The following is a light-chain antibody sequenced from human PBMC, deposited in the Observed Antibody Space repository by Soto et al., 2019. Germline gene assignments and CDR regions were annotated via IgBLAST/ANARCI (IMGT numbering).Light chain of an antibody. CDR1: TSNIGAPYD. CDR3: GTWDSSLSAYV. J-gene: IGLJ1*01. V-gene: IGLV1-40*01. Sequence: QSVLTQPPSVSGAPGQRVSISCTGSTSNIGAPYDVHWYQHLPGTAPKLLIYGDNNRPSGVPDRFSGSKSGTSASLAITRLQAGDEADYYCGTWDSSLSAYVFGTGTKVTVL. CDR2: GDN.